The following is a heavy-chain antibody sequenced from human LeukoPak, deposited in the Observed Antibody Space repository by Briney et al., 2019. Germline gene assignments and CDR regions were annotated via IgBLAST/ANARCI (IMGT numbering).Heavy chain of an antibody. CDR1: GYTFTSDY. V-gene: IGHV1-46*01. Sequence: ASVKVSCKASGYTFTSDYMNWVRQPPGQGLEWMGSVHSSGGVIKYAQEFQDRLTVTRDTSTSTIYMELSSLRSEDTAVYYCAGSSHQRNWFDPWGQGTLVIVSS. CDR3: AGSSHQRNWFDP. J-gene: IGHJ5*02. CDR2: VHSSGGVI. D-gene: IGHD1-26*01.